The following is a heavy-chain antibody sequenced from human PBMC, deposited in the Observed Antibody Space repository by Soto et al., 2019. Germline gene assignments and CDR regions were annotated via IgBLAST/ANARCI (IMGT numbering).Heavy chain of an antibody. CDR3: ARVEGYCSSTSCPRGAFDI. D-gene: IGHD2-2*01. Sequence: ASVKVSCKASGGTFSSYTISWVRQAPGQGLEWMGRIIPILGIANYAQKFQGRVTITADKSTSTAYMELSSLRSEDTAVYYCARVEGYCSSTSCPRGAFDIWGRGTMVTVSS. J-gene: IGHJ3*02. V-gene: IGHV1-69*02. CDR1: GGTFSSYT. CDR2: IIPILGIA.